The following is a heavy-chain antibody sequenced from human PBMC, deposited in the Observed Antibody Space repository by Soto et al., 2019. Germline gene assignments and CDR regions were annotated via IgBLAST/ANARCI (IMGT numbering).Heavy chain of an antibody. CDR2: INHSGST. Sequence: SETLSLTCAVYGGSFSGYYWSWIRQPPGKGLEWIGEINHSGSTNYNPSLKSRVTISVDTSKNQFSLKLSSVTAADTAVYYCAGGYCSGGRCSGAFDIWGQGTMVTVSS. CDR3: AGGYCSGGRCSGAFDI. D-gene: IGHD2-15*01. V-gene: IGHV4-34*01. J-gene: IGHJ3*02. CDR1: GGSFSGYY.